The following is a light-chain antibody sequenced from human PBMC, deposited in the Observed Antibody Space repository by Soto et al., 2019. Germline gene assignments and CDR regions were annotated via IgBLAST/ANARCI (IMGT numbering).Light chain of an antibody. J-gene: IGKJ1*01. Sequence: EIVLTQSPGTLSLXPGERATLSXRASXXVXXXYLAWYQQKPGQAPSLLIYGASNRATGIPDRFSGSGSGTDFTLTISRLEPEDFAVYYCQQYDSSPRTFGQGTKVEI. CDR2: GAS. CDR3: QQYDSSPRT. CDR1: XXVXXXY. V-gene: IGKV3-20*01.